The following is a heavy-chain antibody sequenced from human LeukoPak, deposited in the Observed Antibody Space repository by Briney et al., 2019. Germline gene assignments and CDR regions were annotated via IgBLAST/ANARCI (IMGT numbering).Heavy chain of an antibody. D-gene: IGHD6-6*01. CDR2: ISYDGSNK. V-gene: IGHV3-30*18. J-gene: IGHJ4*02. Sequence: GGSLRLSCAASGFTFSSYGMHWVRQAPGKGLEWVAVISYDGSNKYYADSVKGRFTISRDNSKNTLYLQMDSLRAEDTAVYYCAKERGYSSSSVFDYWGQGTLVTVSS. CDR3: AKERGYSSSSVFDY. CDR1: GFTFSSYG.